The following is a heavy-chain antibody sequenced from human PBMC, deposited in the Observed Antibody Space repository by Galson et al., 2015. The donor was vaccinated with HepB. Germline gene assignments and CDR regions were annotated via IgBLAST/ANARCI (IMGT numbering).Heavy chain of an antibody. CDR3: AKSLTGRYPPPDF. CDR2: ISSTGGST. V-gene: IGHV3-23*01. CDR1: GLTFSSFA. D-gene: IGHD7-27*01. Sequence: SLRLSCAASGLTFSSFAMTWVRQAPAKGLEWVSSISSTGGSTYYADSVKGRFTISRDKSNNTVYLQMNALKAEDTAIYYCAKSLTGRYPPPDFWGQGTLVTVSS. J-gene: IGHJ4*02.